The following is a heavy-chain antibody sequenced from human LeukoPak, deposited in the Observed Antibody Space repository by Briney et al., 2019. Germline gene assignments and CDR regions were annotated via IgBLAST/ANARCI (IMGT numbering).Heavy chain of an antibody. J-gene: IGHJ4*02. CDR1: GFTFSSYG. CDR3: AKDTPRGYSSSWYEFDY. D-gene: IGHD6-13*01. Sequence: PGGSLRLSCAASGFTFSSYGMHWVRQAPGKGLEWVAFIRYDGSNKYYADSVKGRFTISRDNSKNTLYLQMSSLRAEDTAVYYCAKDTPRGYSSSWYEFDYWGQGTLVTVSS. V-gene: IGHV3-30*02. CDR2: IRYDGSNK.